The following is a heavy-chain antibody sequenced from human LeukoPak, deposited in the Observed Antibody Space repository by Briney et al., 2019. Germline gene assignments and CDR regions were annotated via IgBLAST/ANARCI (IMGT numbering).Heavy chain of an antibody. J-gene: IGHJ1*01. Sequence: PGGSLRLSCAASGFTFSSYAMSWVRQAPGKGLKWVSAISGSGGSTYYADSVKGRFTISRDNSKNTLYLQMNSLRAEDTAVYYCAKQFRGWSAEYFQHWGQGTLVTVSS. CDR1: GFTFSSYA. CDR3: AKQFRGWSAEYFQH. D-gene: IGHD6-19*01. CDR2: ISGSGGST. V-gene: IGHV3-23*01.